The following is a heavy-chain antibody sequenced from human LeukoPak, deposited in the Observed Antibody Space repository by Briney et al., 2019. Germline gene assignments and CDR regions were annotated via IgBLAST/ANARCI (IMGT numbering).Heavy chain of an antibody. CDR2: ISWDGGST. CDR3: AKDFRGYSLSPDYFDY. V-gene: IGHV3-43*01. Sequence: GGSLRLSCAASGFTFDDYTMHWVRQAPGKGLEWVSLISWDGGSTYYADSVKGRFTISRDNSKNSLYLRMNSLRTEDTALYYCAKDFRGYSLSPDYFDYWGQGTLVTVSS. D-gene: IGHD5-18*01. CDR1: GFTFDDYT. J-gene: IGHJ4*02.